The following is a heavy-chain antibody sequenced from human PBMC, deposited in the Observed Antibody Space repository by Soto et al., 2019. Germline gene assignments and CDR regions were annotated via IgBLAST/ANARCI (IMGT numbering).Heavy chain of an antibody. Sequence: QVQLVQSGAEVKKPGSSVKVSCKASGGTFSSYAISWVRQAPGQGLERMGGIIPIFGTANYAQKFQGRVTITADESTSTAYMELSSLRSEDTAVDYCARGATALSRNWFDPWGQGTMVTVSS. CDR2: IIPIFGTA. CDR1: GGTFSSYA. V-gene: IGHV1-69*01. J-gene: IGHJ5*02. CDR3: ARGATALSRNWFDP.